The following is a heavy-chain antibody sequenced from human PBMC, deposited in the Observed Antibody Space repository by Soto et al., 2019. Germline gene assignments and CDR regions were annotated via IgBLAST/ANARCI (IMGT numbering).Heavy chain of an antibody. J-gene: IGHJ4*02. CDR2: IIPILGIA. Sequence: VKVSCKASGGTFSSYTISWVRQAPGQGLEWMGRIIPILGIANYAQKFQGRVTITADKSTSTAYMELSSLRSEDTAVYYCARDRGYCSGGSCYPGGEGYYFDYWGQGTLVTVSS. V-gene: IGHV1-69*04. CDR1: GGTFSSYT. D-gene: IGHD2-15*01. CDR3: ARDRGYCSGGSCYPGGEGYYFDY.